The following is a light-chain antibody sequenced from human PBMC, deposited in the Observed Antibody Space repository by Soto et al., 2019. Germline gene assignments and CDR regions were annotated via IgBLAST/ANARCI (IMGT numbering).Light chain of an antibody. CDR2: DAS. Sequence: DIVLTQSPATLSLSPGERATLSCRASQSVSSYLAWYQQKPGQAPRLLIYDASNRATGIPARFSGSGSGTDFTLSISSLEPADFADYYCHQRSNWPPYTFGHGTKLDIK. V-gene: IGKV3-11*01. J-gene: IGKJ2*01. CDR3: HQRSNWPPYT. CDR1: QSVSSY.